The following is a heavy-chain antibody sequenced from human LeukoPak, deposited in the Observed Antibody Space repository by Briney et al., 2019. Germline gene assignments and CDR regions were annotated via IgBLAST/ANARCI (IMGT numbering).Heavy chain of an antibody. V-gene: IGHV3-23*01. CDR3: ARPLDYGDYRYYYYYGMDV. Sequence: GGSLRLSCAASGFTFSSYAMSWVRQAPGKGLEWVSGSGSGGSTHYADSVKGRFTISRDNAKNSLYLQMNSLRAEDTAVYYCARPLDYGDYRYYYYYGMDVWGQGTTVTVSS. CDR1: GFTFSSYA. D-gene: IGHD4-17*01. CDR2: SGSGGST. J-gene: IGHJ6*02.